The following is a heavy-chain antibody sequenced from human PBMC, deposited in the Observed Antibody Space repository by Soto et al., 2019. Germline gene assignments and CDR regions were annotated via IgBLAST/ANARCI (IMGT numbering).Heavy chain of an antibody. CDR2: IFYSGST. J-gene: IGHJ2*01. CDR1: GRSISSYY. Sequence: SETLPLTCTHSGRSISSYYWSWIRQPPGAGLEWIGYIFYSGSTNYNPSLTSRVTISVDTSKNQFSLKLSSVTAADTAVYYCARGRYYGSGTPIKYFDLWGRGTLVTVSS. CDR3: ARGRYYGSGTPIKYFDL. D-gene: IGHD3-10*01. V-gene: IGHV4-59*01.